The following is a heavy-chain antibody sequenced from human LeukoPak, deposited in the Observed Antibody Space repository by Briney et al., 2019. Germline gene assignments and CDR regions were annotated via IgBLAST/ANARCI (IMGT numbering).Heavy chain of an antibody. D-gene: IGHD4-17*01. CDR1: GYTFTGYY. CDR2: INPNSGGT. CDR3: ARPQRAVTTFYYYYYGMDA. Sequence: ASVKVSCKASGYTFTGYYMHWVRQAPGQGLEWMGWINPNSGGTNYAQKFQGRVTMTRDTSISTAYMELSRLRSDDTAVYYCARPQRAVTTFYYYYYGMDAWGQGTTVTVSS. V-gene: IGHV1-2*02. J-gene: IGHJ6*02.